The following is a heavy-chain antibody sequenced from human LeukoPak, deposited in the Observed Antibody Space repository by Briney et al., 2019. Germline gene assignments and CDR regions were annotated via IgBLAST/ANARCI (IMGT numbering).Heavy chain of an antibody. Sequence: SETLSLTCAVYGGSFSGYYWSWIRQPPGKGLEWIGEINHSGSTNYNPSLKSRVTISVDTSKNQFSLKLSSVTAADTAVYYCAREPPAGYYDSSGPFDLWGRGTLVTVSS. V-gene: IGHV4-34*01. CDR2: INHSGST. D-gene: IGHD3-22*01. CDR3: AREPPAGYYDSSGPFDL. J-gene: IGHJ2*01. CDR1: GGSFSGYY.